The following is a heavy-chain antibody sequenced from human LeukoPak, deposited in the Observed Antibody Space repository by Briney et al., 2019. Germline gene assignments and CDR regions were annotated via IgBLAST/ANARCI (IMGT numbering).Heavy chain of an antibody. J-gene: IGHJ6*04. CDR1: GGSLNSYY. D-gene: IGHD4-17*01. CDR3: ARHVYGEGMVV. Sequence: PSETLSLTCTVSGGSLNSYYWGWIRQPPGKGLECLGYIHSSEGTAHNASLKSRLTISLDTSKNQFSLTLSSVTAADTAVYYCARHVYGEGMVVWGKGTTVTVSS. V-gene: IGHV4-59*08. CDR2: IHSSEGT.